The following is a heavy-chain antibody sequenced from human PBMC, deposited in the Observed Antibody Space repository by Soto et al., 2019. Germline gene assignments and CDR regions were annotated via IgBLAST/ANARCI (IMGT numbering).Heavy chain of an antibody. CDR2: VYHTGRT. CDR1: GGSLSNYY. V-gene: IGHV4-59*01. D-gene: IGHD3-3*01. Sequence: KASETLSLTCAVYGGSLSNYYWTWIRQPPGKGLEWIGYVYHTGRTSYNPSLKSRVSISMDTSKNQFSLNLDSVTAADTAVYFCARDFAYFDSWGQGALVTVSS. CDR3: ARDFAYFDS. J-gene: IGHJ4*02.